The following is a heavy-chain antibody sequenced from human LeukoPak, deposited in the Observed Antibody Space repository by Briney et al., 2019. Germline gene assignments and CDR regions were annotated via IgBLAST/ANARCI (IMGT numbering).Heavy chain of an antibody. D-gene: IGHD6-13*01. CDR2: ISSSSSFI. J-gene: IGHJ4*02. Sequence: GGSLRLSCAGSGFNFSSYSMSWVRQAPWKGLEFVSSISSSSSFIYYADSVKGRFTISRDNAKKSLSLQMNSLRADDTAVYYCARGYSSSWYLDWGQGALVTVSS. CDR3: ARGYSSSWYLD. V-gene: IGHV3-21*01. CDR1: GFNFSSYS.